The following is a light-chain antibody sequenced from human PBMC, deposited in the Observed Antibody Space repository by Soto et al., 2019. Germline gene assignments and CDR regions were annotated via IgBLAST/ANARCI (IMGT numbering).Light chain of an antibody. CDR2: AAS. CDR1: QGISNY. Sequence: DIQMTQSPSSLSASVGDRVTITCRASQGISNYIAWYQQKRGKAPKLLIYAASTLQSGVPSRFSGSGSGTDLTLTMNSLQAEDVATYSCQKYSSVPLFGPGTKVDIK. V-gene: IGKV1-27*01. J-gene: IGKJ3*01. CDR3: QKYSSVPL.